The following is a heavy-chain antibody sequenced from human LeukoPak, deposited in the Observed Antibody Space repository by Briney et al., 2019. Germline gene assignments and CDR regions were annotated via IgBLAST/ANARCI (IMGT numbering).Heavy chain of an antibody. D-gene: IGHD3-10*01. J-gene: IGHJ4*02. CDR2: IYYSGST. CDR3: AREGRGGYGTFDY. V-gene: IGHV4-30-4*01. Sequence: PSETLSLTCNVSGGSISSGDYYWSWIRQPPGEGLEWIGYIYYSGSTYYNPSLKSRVTISVDTSKNQFSLKLSSVTAADTAVYYCAREGRGGYGTFDYWGQGTLVTVSS. CDR1: GGSISSGDYY.